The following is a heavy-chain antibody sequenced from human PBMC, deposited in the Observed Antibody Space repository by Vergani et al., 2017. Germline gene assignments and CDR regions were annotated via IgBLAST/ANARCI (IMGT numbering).Heavy chain of an antibody. Sequence: QVQLVQSGSELKKPGASVKVSCKTSGYTFTSYAMNWVRQPPGQGLEWMGWINTKTGNPTYAQGFTGRFVFSLDTPVRTEYLQISSLKGEDTDVYYCARDRGCYESSGYNPLDLDYWGQGIRVTVS. CDR1: GYTFTSYA. V-gene: IGHV7-4-1*02. CDR2: INTKTGNP. J-gene: IGHJ4*02. CDR3: ARDRGCYESSGYNPLDLDY. D-gene: IGHD3-22*01.